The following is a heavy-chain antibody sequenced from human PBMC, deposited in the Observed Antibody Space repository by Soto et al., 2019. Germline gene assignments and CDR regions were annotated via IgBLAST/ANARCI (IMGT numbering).Heavy chain of an antibody. CDR3: ARHPDY. Sequence: SETLSLTCAVSGGSISSGGYSWSWILQPPGKGLEWIGYMYHSGSTYYNPSLKGRVTISVDTSKNQFSLKLSSVTAADTAVYYCARHPDYWGQGTLVIVSS. J-gene: IGHJ4*02. V-gene: IGHV4-30-2*05. CDR2: MYHSGST. CDR1: GGSISSGGYS.